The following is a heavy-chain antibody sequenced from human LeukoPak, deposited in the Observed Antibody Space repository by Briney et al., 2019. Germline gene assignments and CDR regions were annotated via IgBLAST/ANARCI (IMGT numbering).Heavy chain of an antibody. V-gene: IGHV4-59*12. D-gene: IGHD1-26*01. CDR1: GGSISSYY. J-gene: IGHJ4*02. CDR3: ARDREVGATGYYFDN. Sequence: SETLSLTCTVSGGSISSYYWNWIRQPPGKGLEWIGYIYYSWSTNYNPSLKSRVIISLDTSKNQFSLKLSFVTAADTAVYYCARDREVGATGYYFDNWGQGTLVTVSS. CDR2: IYYSWST.